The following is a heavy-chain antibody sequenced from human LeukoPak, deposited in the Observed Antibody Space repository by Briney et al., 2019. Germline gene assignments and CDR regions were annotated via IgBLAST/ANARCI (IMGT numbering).Heavy chain of an antibody. CDR3: ARGITGTSGYYFYYFDY. J-gene: IGHJ4*02. Sequence: KPSGTLSLTCAVSGGSISSSNWWSWVRQPPGKGLEWIGEIYHSGSTNYNPSLKSRVTISVDKSKNQFSLKLSSVTAADTAVYYCARGITGTSGYYFYYFDYWGQGTLVTVSS. CDR2: IYHSGST. CDR1: GGSISSSNW. D-gene: IGHD3-22*01. V-gene: IGHV4-4*02.